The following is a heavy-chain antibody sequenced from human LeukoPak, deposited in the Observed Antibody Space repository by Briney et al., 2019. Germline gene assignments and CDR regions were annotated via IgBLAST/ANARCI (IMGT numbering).Heavy chain of an antibody. J-gene: IGHJ5*02. CDR1: GGSISSYY. CDR2: IYYSGST. Sequence: PSETLSLTCTVSGGSISSYYWSWIRQPPGKGLEWIGYIYYSGSTNYNPSLKSRVTISVDTSKNQFSLKLSSVTVADTAVYYCARGAVAASWPRVGWFDPWGQGTLVTVSS. D-gene: IGHD2-15*01. CDR3: ARGAVAASWPRVGWFDP. V-gene: IGHV4-59*12.